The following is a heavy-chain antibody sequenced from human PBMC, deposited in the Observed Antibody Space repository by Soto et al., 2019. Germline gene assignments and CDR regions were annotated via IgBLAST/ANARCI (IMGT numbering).Heavy chain of an antibody. J-gene: IGHJ6*02. Sequence: GGSLRLSCSASGFTFRSYSMSWVRPAPGQGLEWVATIKQDGSEKYYVDSVKGRFTISRDNAKKPLYLQMNSLRAEDTAVYYCARESHDSSGWYYYCGRDVLGQGTTVTVSS. D-gene: IGHD6-19*01. CDR3: ARESHDSSGWYYYCGRDV. V-gene: IGHV3-7*03. CDR1: GFTFRSYS. CDR2: IKQDGSEK.